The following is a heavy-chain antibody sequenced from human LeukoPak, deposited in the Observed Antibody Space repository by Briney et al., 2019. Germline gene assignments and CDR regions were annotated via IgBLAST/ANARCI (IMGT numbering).Heavy chain of an antibody. CDR1: GYTFTGYY. D-gene: IGHD3-22*01. Sequence: ASVKVSCKASGYTFTGYYMHWVRQAPGQGLEWMGWINPNSGGTNYAQKFQGRVTKTRDTSISTAYMELSRLRSDDTAVYYCARVSYDSSGLDCYGMDVWGQGTTVTVSS. CDR2: INPNSGGT. V-gene: IGHV1-2*02. CDR3: ARVSYDSSGLDCYGMDV. J-gene: IGHJ6*02.